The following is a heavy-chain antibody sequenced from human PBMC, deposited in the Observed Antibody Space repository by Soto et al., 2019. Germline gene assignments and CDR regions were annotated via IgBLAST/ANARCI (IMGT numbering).Heavy chain of an antibody. CDR1: GFTFSSYA. J-gene: IGHJ4*02. V-gene: IGHV3-30-3*01. D-gene: IGHD3-3*01. CDR2: ISYDGSNK. Sequence: QVQLVESGGGVVQPGRSLRLSCAASGFTFSSYAMHWVRQAPGKGLEWVAVISYDGSNKYYADSVKGRFTISRDNSKNTLYLQMNSLRAEDTAVYYCARGPFWYYDFWSGPIDYWGQGTLVTVSS. CDR3: ARGPFWYYDFWSGPIDY.